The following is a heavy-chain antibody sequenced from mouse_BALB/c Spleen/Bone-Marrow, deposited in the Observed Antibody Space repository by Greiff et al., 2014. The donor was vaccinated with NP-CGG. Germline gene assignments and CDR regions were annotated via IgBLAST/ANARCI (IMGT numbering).Heavy chain of an antibody. Sequence: VQLQQSGPGLVKPSQSLSLTCTVTGYSITSDYAWNWIRQFPGNKLEWMGYISYSGSTSYNPSLKSRISITRDTSKNQFFLQLNSVTTEDTATYYCVRGAYYGTGYFDYRGQGTTLTVSS. J-gene: IGHJ2*01. D-gene: IGHD1-1*01. CDR2: ISYSGST. CDR3: VRGAYYGTGYFDY. CDR1: GYSITSDYA. V-gene: IGHV3-2*02.